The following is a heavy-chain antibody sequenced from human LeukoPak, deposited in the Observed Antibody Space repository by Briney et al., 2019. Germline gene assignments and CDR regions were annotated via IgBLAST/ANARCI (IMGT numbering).Heavy chain of an antibody. D-gene: IGHD2-2*01. CDR1: GDSVSSNSAA. V-gene: IGHV6-1*01. CDR2: TYYRSKWYN. J-gene: IGHJ5*02. Sequence: SQTLSLTCAISGDSVSSNSAAWNWIRQSPSRGLEWLGRTYYRSKWYNDYAVSVKSRITINPDTSKNQFSLQLNSVTPEDTAVYYCARDLDYCSSTSCYEGGWFDPWGQGTLVTVSS. CDR3: ARDLDYCSSTSCYEGGWFDP.